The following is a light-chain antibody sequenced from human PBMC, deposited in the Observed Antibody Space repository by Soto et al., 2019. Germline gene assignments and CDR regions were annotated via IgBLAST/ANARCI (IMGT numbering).Light chain of an antibody. Sequence: SYELTQPPSVSVAPGQTARITCGGNNIGSESVHWYQQKPGQAPMVVVYDDSDRPSGIPERFSGSNSGNTATLTISRVEGGDEADYYYQVWHSGGDHSVFGGGTKLTVL. CDR3: QVWHSGGDHSV. V-gene: IGLV3-21*02. CDR1: NIGSES. J-gene: IGLJ3*02. CDR2: DDS.